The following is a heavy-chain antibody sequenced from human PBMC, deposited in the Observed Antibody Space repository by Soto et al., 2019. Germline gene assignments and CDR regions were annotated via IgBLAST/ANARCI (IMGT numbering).Heavy chain of an antibody. CDR3: AKDIGYIYGYYYHGLDV. V-gene: IGHV3-21*04. Sequence: LRLSCISSGFTFRTYTMNWVRQAPGKGLEWVSGIRGFSPYTFYAESVKGRFTISRDNAKNSLYLQMNSLRTDDTALYYCAKDIGYIYGYYYHGLDVWGQGTTVTVSS. D-gene: IGHD3-3*02. J-gene: IGHJ6*02. CDR2: IRGFSPYT. CDR1: GFTFRTYT.